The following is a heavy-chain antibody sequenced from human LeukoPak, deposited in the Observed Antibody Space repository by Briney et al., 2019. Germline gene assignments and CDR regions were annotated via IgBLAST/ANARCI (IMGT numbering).Heavy chain of an antibody. D-gene: IGHD6-13*01. CDR3: AKALKSRYSSSSPKYYYYMDV. CDR2: ISWDGGST. Sequence: GGSLRLSCAASGFTFSSYTMHWVRQAPGKGLEWVSLISWDGGSTYYADSVKGRFTISRDNSKNSLYLQMNSLRTEDTALYYCAKALKSRYSSSSPKYYYYMDVWGKGTTVTISS. CDR1: GFTFSSYT. V-gene: IGHV3-43*01. J-gene: IGHJ6*03.